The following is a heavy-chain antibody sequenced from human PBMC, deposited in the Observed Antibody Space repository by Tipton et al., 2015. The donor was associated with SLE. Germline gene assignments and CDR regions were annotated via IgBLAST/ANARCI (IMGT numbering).Heavy chain of an antibody. CDR1: GFTFSSYW. J-gene: IGHJ4*02. V-gene: IGHV3-74*01. CDR2: INNAGSYT. CDR3: AAGYDY. Sequence: GSLRLSCAASGFTFSSYWMHWVRQGPGKGLVWVSSINNAGSYTNYADSVKGRFTISRDNAKNTLSLQMNSLRAEDTAVYYCAAGYDYWGLGTLVIVSS. D-gene: IGHD3-9*01.